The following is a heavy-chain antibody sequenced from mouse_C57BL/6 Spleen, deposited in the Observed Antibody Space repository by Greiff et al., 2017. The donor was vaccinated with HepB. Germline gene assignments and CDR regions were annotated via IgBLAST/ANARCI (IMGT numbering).Heavy chain of an antibody. Sequence: EVQGVESGGGLVKPGGSLKLSCAASGFTFSDYGMHWVRQAPEKGLEWVAYISSGSSTIYYADTVKGRFTISRDNAKNTLFRQMTSLRSEDTAMYYCARGGTDYYAMDYWGQGTSVTVSS. V-gene: IGHV5-17*01. CDR2: ISSGSSTI. CDR1: GFTFSDYG. D-gene: IGHD2-14*01. J-gene: IGHJ4*01. CDR3: ARGGTDYYAMDY.